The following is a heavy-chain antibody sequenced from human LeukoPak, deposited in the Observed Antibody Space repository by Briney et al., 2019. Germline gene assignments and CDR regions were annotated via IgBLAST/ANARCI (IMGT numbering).Heavy chain of an antibody. J-gene: IGHJ4*02. CDR1: GYTFTGYY. V-gene: IGHV1-2*02. D-gene: IGHD3-22*01. CDR2: INPNSGGT. Sequence: ASVKVSCKASGYTFTGYYMHWVRQAPGQGLEWMGWINPNSGGTNYAQKFQGRVTMTRDSSISTAYMELSRLRSDDTAVYYCARGPIQYYYDSSGYWDYYFGYWGQGTLVTVSS. CDR3: ARGPIQYYYDSSGYWDYYFGY.